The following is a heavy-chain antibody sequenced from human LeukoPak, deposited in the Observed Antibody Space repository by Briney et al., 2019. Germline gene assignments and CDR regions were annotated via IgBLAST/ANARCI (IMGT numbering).Heavy chain of an antibody. CDR1: RFTFRNHG. Sequence: PGRSLRLSCAASRFTFRNHGMHWVRQAPGKGLEWVAVIWYDGSDTYYRDSVKGRFTISRDNSKNTLYLQMNSLRVEDTAVYYCARDRSLRYFDYWGQGTVVTVSS. CDR3: ARDRSLRYFDY. V-gene: IGHV3-33*01. J-gene: IGHJ4*02. CDR2: IWYDGSDT.